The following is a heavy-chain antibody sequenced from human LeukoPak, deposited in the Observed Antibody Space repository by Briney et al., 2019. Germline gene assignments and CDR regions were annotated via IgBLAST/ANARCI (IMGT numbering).Heavy chain of an antibody. CDR3: AGVAVAGSIGAFDI. CDR2: IYYSGST. J-gene: IGHJ3*02. D-gene: IGHD6-19*01. CDR1: GGSISSSSYY. Sequence: SETLSLTCTVSGGSISSSSYYWGWIRQPPGKGLEWIGSIYYSGSTYYNPSLKSRVTISVDTSKNQFSLKLSSVTAADTAVYYCAGVAVAGSIGAFDIWGQGTMVTVSS. V-gene: IGHV4-39*01.